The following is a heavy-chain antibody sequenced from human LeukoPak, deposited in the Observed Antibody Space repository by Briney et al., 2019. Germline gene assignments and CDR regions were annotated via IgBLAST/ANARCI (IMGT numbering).Heavy chain of an antibody. CDR1: GGTFSSYA. CDR3: ARDRVVPAAIDPLYNWFDP. D-gene: IGHD2-2*01. Sequence: SVNVSCKASGGTFSSYAISWVRQARGQGLEWMGRIIPIFGIANYAQKFQGRVTITADKSTSTAYMELSSLRSEDTAVYYCARDRVVPAAIDPLYNWFDPWGQGTLVTVSS. V-gene: IGHV1-69*04. J-gene: IGHJ5*02. CDR2: IIPIFGIA.